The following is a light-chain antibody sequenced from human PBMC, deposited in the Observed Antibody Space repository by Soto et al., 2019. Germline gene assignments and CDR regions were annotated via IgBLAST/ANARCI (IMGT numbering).Light chain of an antibody. J-gene: IGLJ1*01. CDR3: CSYAGSSTFAV. V-gene: IGLV2-23*02. CDR1: SSDIGSYNF. Sequence: QSALTQPASVSGSPGQSITISCTGTSSDIGSYNFVSWFQQEPGKAPKLMIYEVSKRPSGVSNRFSGSKSGNTDSLTISGLQAEDETDYYCCSYAGSSTFAVFGTGTKLTV. CDR2: EVS.